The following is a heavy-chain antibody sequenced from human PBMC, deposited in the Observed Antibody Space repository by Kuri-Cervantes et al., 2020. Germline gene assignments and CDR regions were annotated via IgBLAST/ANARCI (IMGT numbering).Heavy chain of an antibody. D-gene: IGHD6-13*01. V-gene: IGHV3-30*03. J-gene: IGHJ4*02. Sequence: GESLKISCAASGFTFSSYEMNWVRQAPGKGLEWVAVIPYDGSNKYYADSVKGRFTISRDNSKNTLYLQMNSLKTEDTAVYYCTTHGGLFSAAGTWYCLDYWGQGTLVTVSS. CDR3: TTHGGLFSAAGTWYCLDY. CDR2: IPYDGSNK. CDR1: GFTFSSYE.